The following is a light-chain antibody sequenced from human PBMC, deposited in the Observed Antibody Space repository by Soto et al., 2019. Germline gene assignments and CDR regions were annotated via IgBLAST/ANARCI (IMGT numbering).Light chain of an antibody. CDR2: GAS. J-gene: IGKJ5*01. Sequence: EIVMTQSPATLSVSPVERATLSCRASQSVSSNLAWYQQKPGQAPRLLIYGASTRATGIPARFSGSGSGTDFTLTISSLQPEDFATYYCQQANSFPITFGQGTRREIK. V-gene: IGKV3-15*01. CDR1: QSVSSN. CDR3: QQANSFPIT.